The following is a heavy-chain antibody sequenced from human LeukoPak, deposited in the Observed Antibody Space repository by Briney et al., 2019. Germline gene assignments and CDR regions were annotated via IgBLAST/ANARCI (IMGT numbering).Heavy chain of an antibody. D-gene: IGHD3-22*01. Sequence: SETLSLTCTVSGGSISSYYWSWIRQPPGKGLEWIGYIYYSGSTNYNPSLKSRVTISVDTSKNQFSLKLSSVTAADTAVYYCARARSYYYDSSGYYDGYYYYGMDVWGQGTTVTVSS. CDR2: IYYSGST. CDR1: GGSISSYY. J-gene: IGHJ6*02. CDR3: ARARSYYYDSSGYYDGYYYYGMDV. V-gene: IGHV4-59*08.